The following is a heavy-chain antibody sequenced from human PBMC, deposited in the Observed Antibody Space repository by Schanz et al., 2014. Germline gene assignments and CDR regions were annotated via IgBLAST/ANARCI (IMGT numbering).Heavy chain of an antibody. V-gene: IGHV1-46*01. CDR3: ARGTMPGTFDI. CDR1: GYTFTNFF. CDR2: VIPILGVT. D-gene: IGHD2-2*01. J-gene: IGHJ3*02. Sequence: QVHLVQSGAEVHKPGASLKISCKASGYTFTNFFLHWVRQAPGQGLEWMGRVIPILGVTHYAQKCQGRVTITADKSTTTAYMELNSLNSDDTALYYCARGTMPGTFDIWGQGTMVTVSS.